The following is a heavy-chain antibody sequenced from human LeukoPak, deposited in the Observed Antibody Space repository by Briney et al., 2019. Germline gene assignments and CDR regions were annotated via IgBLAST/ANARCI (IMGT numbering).Heavy chain of an antibody. CDR2: IYYSGSS. J-gene: IGHJ4*02. Sequence: SETLSLTCTVSGGSISSSSYYWGWVRQPPGKGLEWIATIYYSGSSYYNPSLKSRVTISVDTSKNQFSLKLSSVTAADTAVYYCARLAQGSGTYGFDYWGQGTLVTASS. CDR3: ARLAQGSGTYGFDY. V-gene: IGHV4-39*01. D-gene: IGHD3-10*01. CDR1: GGSISSSSYY.